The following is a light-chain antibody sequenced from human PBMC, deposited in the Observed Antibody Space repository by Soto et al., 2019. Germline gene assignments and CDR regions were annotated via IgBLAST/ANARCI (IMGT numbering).Light chain of an antibody. CDR2: VAS. V-gene: IGKV1-9*01. CDR3: QQLFSFPLT. Sequence: DIQLTQSPSFLSASVGDRVTITCRASQGINNYLAWYQQKPGQAPNLLIYVASTLQSWVPSRFRGSGYGTEFTLTISSLPHEDLAAYYCQQLFSFPLTFGLGTRLEIK. J-gene: IGKJ5*01. CDR1: QGINNY.